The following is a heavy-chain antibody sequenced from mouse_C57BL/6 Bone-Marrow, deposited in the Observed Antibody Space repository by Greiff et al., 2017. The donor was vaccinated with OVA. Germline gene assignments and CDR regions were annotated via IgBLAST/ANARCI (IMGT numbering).Heavy chain of an antibody. CDR2: INPSSGYT. V-gene: IGHV1-4*01. D-gene: IGHD2-12*01. J-gene: IGHJ4*01. CDR3: ARKGGYYSYAMDY. Sequence: QVQLQQSGAELARPGASVKMSCKASGYTFTSYTMHWVKQRPGQGLEWIGYINPSSGYTKYNQKFKDKATLTADKSSSTAYMQLTSLTSEDSAVYYCARKGGYYSYAMDYWGQGTSVTVSS. CDR1: GYTFTSYT.